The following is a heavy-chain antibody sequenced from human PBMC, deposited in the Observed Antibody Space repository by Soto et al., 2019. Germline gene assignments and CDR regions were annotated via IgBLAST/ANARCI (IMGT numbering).Heavy chain of an antibody. J-gene: IGHJ4*02. CDR3: ARVKPHGRITMVRVVFDY. CDR1: GGSISSGGYY. Sequence: PSETLSLTCTVSGGSISSGGYYWSWIRQHPGKGLEWIGYIYYSGSTYYNPSLKSRVTISVDTSKNQFSLKLSSVTAADTAVYYCARVKPHGRITMVRVVFDYWGQGALVTVSS. D-gene: IGHD3-10*01. V-gene: IGHV4-31*03. CDR2: IYYSGST.